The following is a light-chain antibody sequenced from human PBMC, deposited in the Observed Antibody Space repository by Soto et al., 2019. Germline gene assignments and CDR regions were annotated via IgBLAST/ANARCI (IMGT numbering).Light chain of an antibody. CDR1: QTISSW. V-gene: IGKV1-12*01. CDR2: AAS. J-gene: IGKJ5*01. CDR3: QQANSFPPT. Sequence: IQMTQSHSTLSGSVGDRVTITCRASQTISSWLAWYQQKPGKAPKLLIYAASSLQSGVPSRFSGSGSGTDFTLTISSLQPEDFATYYCQQANSFPPTFGQGTRPEIK.